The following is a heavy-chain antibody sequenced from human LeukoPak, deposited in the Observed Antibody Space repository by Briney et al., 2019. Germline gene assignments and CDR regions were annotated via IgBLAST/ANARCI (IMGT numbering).Heavy chain of an antibody. J-gene: IGHJ4*02. CDR2: ISYDGSNK. Sequence: GGSLRLSCAASGFTLSTYAMHWVRQAPGKGLEWVAVISYDGSNKYYPDSVKGRFTISRDNSKNTLFLQMNSLRPDDTAVYYCAKTDYGDRGVDYWGQGTLVTVSS. V-gene: IGHV3-30*18. D-gene: IGHD4-17*01. CDR3: AKTDYGDRGVDY. CDR1: GFTLSTYA.